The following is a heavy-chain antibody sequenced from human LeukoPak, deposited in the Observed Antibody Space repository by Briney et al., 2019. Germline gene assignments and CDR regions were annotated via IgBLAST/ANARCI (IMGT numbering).Heavy chain of an antibody. J-gene: IGHJ4*02. D-gene: IGHD3-22*01. CDR1: GYTFTGYY. V-gene: IGHV1-2*02. Sequence: GASVKVSCKASGYTFTGYYMHWVRQAPGQGLEWMGWINPNSGGTNYAQKFQGRVTMTRDTSISTAYMELSRLRSDDTAVYYCARDPAYYYDSSGYSYWGQGTLVTVSS. CDR2: INPNSGGT. CDR3: ARDPAYYYDSSGYSY.